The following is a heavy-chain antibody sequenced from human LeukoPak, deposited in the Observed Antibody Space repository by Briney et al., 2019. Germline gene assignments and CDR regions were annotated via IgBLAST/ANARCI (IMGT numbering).Heavy chain of an antibody. D-gene: IGHD6-6*01. V-gene: IGHV4-34*01. CDR3: ARGSGRSSLYYFDY. J-gene: IGHJ4*02. CDR1: GGSFSGYY. CDR2: INHSGST. Sequence: PSETLSLTCAVYGGSFSGYYWSWIRQPPGKGLEWIGEINHSGSTNYNPSLKSRVTISVDTSKNQFSLKLSSVTAADTAVYYCARGSGRSSLYYFDYLGQGTLVTVSS.